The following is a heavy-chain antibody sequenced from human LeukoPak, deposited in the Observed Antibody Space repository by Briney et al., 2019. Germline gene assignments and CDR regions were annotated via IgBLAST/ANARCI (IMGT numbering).Heavy chain of an antibody. Sequence: PSETLSLTCTVSGGSLTYYFWSWVRQPAGKGLEWIGHIYTSGSTNYNSSLKSRVTMSVDTSKNQFSVKLNSVIAADTAMYYCARGVYLGNGYYFDYWGQGTLVTVSS. CDR2: IYTSGST. D-gene: IGHD2-8*01. CDR1: GGSLTYYF. CDR3: ARGVYLGNGYYFDY. J-gene: IGHJ4*02. V-gene: IGHV4-4*07.